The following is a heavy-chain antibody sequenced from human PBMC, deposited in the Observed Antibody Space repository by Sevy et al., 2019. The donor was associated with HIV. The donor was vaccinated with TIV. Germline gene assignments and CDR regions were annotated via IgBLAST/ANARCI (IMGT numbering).Heavy chain of an antibody. J-gene: IGHJ4*02. CDR2: IIPIFGTA. V-gene: IGHV1-69*13. CDR1: GGTFSSYA. Sequence: ASVKVSCKASGGTFSSYAISWVRQAPGQGLEWMGGIIPIFGTANYAQKFQGRVTITADESTSTAYMELSSLRSEDTAVYYCATGTPYRGGVYFDYWGQGTLVTVSS. CDR3: ATGTPYRGGVYFDY. D-gene: IGHD1-26*01.